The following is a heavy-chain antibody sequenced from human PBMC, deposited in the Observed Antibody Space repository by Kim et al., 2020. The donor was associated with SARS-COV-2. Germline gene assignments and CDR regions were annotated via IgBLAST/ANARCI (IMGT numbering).Heavy chain of an antibody. J-gene: IGHJ6*02. Sequence: SVKVSCKASGGTFRTYAFSWVRLAPGQGLEWMGGIIPFFGTAIYPQNFQGGVTITADESTSTVYMELTSLRPEDTAVYFCGRSNEDTLNGYPFNYYFYAMDVWGQGTPVTVSS. D-gene: IGHD3-9*01. CDR3: GRSNEDTLNGYPFNYYFYAMDV. V-gene: IGHV1-69*13. CDR1: GGTFRTYA. CDR2: IIPFFGTA.